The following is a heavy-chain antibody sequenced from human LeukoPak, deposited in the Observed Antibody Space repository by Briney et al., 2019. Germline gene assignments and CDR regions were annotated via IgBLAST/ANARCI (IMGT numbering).Heavy chain of an antibody. CDR3: ARAGIFDY. CDR2: INPSGGST. Sequence: ASVKVSCKASGYTFITSYMHWVRQVSGQGLEWMGIINPSGGSTSYTQKFQGRVTMTRDTSTSTVYMELSSLRSEDTAVYYCARAGIFDYWGQGTLVTVSS. D-gene: IGHD3-10*01. V-gene: IGHV1-46*01. CDR1: GYTFITSY. J-gene: IGHJ4*02.